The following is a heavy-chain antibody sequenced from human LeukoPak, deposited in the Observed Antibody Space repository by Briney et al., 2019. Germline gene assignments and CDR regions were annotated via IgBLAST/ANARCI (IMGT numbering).Heavy chain of an antibody. CDR3: ARADRNSRKDRKSTSGRIMGGTTPEERGPFDD. J-gene: IGHJ4*02. V-gene: IGHV1-69*13. CDR2: IIPIFGTA. Sequence: SVEVSCKASGGTFSSYAISWVRQAPGQGLEWMGGIIPIFGTANYAQKFQGRVTITADESTSIVYMELSSLTSEDTAVYYCARADRNSRKDRKSTSGRIMGGTTPEERGPFDDWGQGTLVIVSS. D-gene: IGHD1-26*01. CDR1: GGTFSSYA.